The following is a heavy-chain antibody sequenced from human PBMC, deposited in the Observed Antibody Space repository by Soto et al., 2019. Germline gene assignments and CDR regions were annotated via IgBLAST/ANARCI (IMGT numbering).Heavy chain of an antibody. J-gene: IGHJ4*02. V-gene: IGHV4-31*01. CDR2: IYYSGST. Sequence: QVQLQESGPGLVKPSQTLSLTCTVSGGSISSGGYYWSWIRQHPGKGLEWIGYIYYSGSTYYNPSLKSLVTRSVDTSKNECSLKLSSVTAADTAVYYCARGRWRIQLWLAYYFDYLGQGTLVTVSS. D-gene: IGHD5-18*01. CDR3: ARGRWRIQLWLAYYFDY. CDR1: GGSISSGGYY.